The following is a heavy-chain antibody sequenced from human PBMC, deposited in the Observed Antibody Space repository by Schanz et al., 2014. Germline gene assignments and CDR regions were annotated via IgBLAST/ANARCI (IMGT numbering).Heavy chain of an antibody. D-gene: IGHD2-2*01. Sequence: EVQVLESGEGLVEAGGSLRLSCEASGFTFSNYGMNWVRQAPEKGLEWVSYISSSSGTIYYADSVKGRFTISRDNAKNLLYLQMNGLRAEDTAVYFCARDLSSLIQGDVWGKGTTVTVSS. J-gene: IGHJ6*04. CDR2: ISSSSGTI. CDR1: GFTFSNYG. CDR3: ARDLSSLIQGDV. V-gene: IGHV3-48*01.